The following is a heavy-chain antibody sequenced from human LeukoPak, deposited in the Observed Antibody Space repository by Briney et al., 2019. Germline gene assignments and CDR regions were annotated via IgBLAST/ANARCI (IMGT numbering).Heavy chain of an antibody. Sequence: GGSLRLSCVASGFAFSDYWMNWVRQAPGKGLEWVAIIKPDGSFTNYVDAVKGQFTISRDNAKNSLYLQMNGLRAEDTAVYFCVRDRGWQTFEQWGQGTLVTVSS. CDR2: IKPDGSFT. CDR3: VRDRGWQTFEQ. D-gene: IGHD3-16*01. V-gene: IGHV3-7*01. J-gene: IGHJ4*02. CDR1: GFAFSDYW.